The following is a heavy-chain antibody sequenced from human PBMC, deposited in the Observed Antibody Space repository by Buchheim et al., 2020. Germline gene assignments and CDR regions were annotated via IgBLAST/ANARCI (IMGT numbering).Heavy chain of an antibody. CDR3: AKGQPYYYDSSGPESAEYFQH. J-gene: IGHJ1*01. CDR2: ISGSGGST. CDR1: GFTFSSYA. Sequence: EVQLLESGGGLVQPGGSLRLSCAASGFTFSSYAMSWVRQAPGKGLEWVSAISGSGGSTYYADSVKGRFTISRDHSKNTLYLQMNSLRAEDTAVYYCAKGQPYYYDSSGPESAEYFQHWGQGTL. V-gene: IGHV3-23*01. D-gene: IGHD3-22*01.